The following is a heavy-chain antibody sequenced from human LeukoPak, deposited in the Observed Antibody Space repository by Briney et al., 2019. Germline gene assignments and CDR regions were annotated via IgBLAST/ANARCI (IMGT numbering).Heavy chain of an antibody. Sequence: PGGSLRLSCAASGFTVSSNYMSWVRQAPGKGLEWVSVIYSGGSTYYADSVKGRFTISRDNSKNTLYLQMNSLRAEDTAVYYCASMRAAAGNYFDYWGQGTLVTVSS. D-gene: IGHD6-13*01. CDR1: GFTVSSNY. J-gene: IGHJ4*02. V-gene: IGHV3-53*01. CDR2: IYSGGST. CDR3: ASMRAAAGNYFDY.